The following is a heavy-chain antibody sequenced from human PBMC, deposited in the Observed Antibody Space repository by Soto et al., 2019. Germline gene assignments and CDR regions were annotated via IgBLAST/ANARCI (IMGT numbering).Heavy chain of an antibody. J-gene: IGHJ3*02. CDR2: ITPFNGNT. D-gene: IGHD3-10*01. Sequence: SVKVSCKASGYTFTCRYLHWVRQAPGQALKWMGWITPFNGNTNYAQKFQDRVTITRDRSMSTAYMELSSLRSEDTAMYYCANLVYGSGSYSAFDIWGQGTTVTVSS. CDR3: ANLVYGSGSYSAFDI. CDR1: GYTFTCRY. V-gene: IGHV1-45*02.